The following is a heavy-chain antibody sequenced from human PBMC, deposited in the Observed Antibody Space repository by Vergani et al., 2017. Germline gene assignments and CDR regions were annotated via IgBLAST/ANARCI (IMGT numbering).Heavy chain of an antibody. CDR2: IYYSGST. CDR1: GGSISSSSYY. CDR3: ARHSSGWLEYFQH. J-gene: IGHJ1*01. V-gene: IGHV4-39*01. Sequence: QLQLQESGPGLVKPSETLSLTCTVSGGSISSSSYYWGWIRQPPGKGLEWIGSIYYSGSTYYNPSLKSRVTISVDTSKNQFSLKLSSVTAADTAVYYCARHSSGWLEYFQHWGQGTLVTVSS. D-gene: IGHD6-13*01.